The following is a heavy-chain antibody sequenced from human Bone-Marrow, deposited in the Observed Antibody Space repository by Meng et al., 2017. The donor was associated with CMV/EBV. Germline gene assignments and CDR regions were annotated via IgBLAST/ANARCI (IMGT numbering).Heavy chain of an antibody. CDR2: IKSKTDGGTT. J-gene: IGHJ4*02. CDR3: TVRTALGYCSGGSCYNRFDY. Sequence: GESLKISCAASGFTFSNAWMSWVRQAPGKGLEWVGRIKSKTDGGTTDYAAPVKGRFTISRDDSKNTLYLQMNSLKTEDTAVYYCTVRTALGYCSGGSCYNRFDYWGQGTLVTVYS. CDR1: GFTFSNAW. D-gene: IGHD2-15*01. V-gene: IGHV3-15*01.